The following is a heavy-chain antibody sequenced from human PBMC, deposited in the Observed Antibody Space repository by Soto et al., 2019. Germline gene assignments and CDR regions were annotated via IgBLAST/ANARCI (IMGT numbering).Heavy chain of an antibody. CDR2: MHYTGFS. J-gene: IGHJ4*02. D-gene: IGHD2-2*02. CDR1: GDSVTENY. V-gene: IGHV4-59*02. Sequence: SETLSLTCAFSGDSVTENYLTWIRQSPEKGLEWIGYMHYTGFSFSNPSLKSRVAMSVGKSKNELTLQLTTVTAADTAVYYCATPDGNAWYTYWGQGIQVTVSS. CDR3: ATPDGNAWYTY.